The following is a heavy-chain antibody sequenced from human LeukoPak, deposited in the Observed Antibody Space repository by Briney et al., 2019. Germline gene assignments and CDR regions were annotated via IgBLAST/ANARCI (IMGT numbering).Heavy chain of an antibody. J-gene: IGHJ3*02. V-gene: IGHV1-24*01. CDR1: GYSFVFFG. CDR3: ATVKRITMIVVVIGDAFDI. D-gene: IGHD3-22*01. CDR2: FDPEDGGT. Sequence: ASVNVSCKASGYSFVFFGVSWVRQVPGQGLEWMGGFDPEDGGTIYAQKFQGRVTMTEDTSTDTAYMELSSLRSEDTAVYYCATVKRITMIVVVIGDAFDIWGQGTMVTVSS.